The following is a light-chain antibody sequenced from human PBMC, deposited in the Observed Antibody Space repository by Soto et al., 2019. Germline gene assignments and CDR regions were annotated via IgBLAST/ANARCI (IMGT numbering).Light chain of an antibody. CDR1: QSICSW. Sequence: DIQMTQSPSNLSASVGDRVTITCRASQSICSWLAWYQQKPGKAPKLLIYDAYSLESGVPSRFSGSGSGTAFTLTISSLQPDDLAAYYCQHYNSYPCTFGQDTKKEIK. CDR3: QHYNSYPCT. V-gene: IGKV1-5*01. J-gene: IGKJ1*01. CDR2: DAY.